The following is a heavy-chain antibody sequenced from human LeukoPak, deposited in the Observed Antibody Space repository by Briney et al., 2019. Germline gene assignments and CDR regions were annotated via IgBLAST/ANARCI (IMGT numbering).Heavy chain of an antibody. V-gene: IGHV1-69*13. CDR2: IIPIFGTA. Sequence: ASVKVSCKASGYTFTSYAMNWVRQAPGQGLEWMGGIIPIFGTANYAQKFQGRVTITADESTSTAYMELSSLRSEDTAVYYCAGGWIRGSLDYWGQGTLVTVSS. D-gene: IGHD5-18*01. J-gene: IGHJ4*02. CDR1: GYTFTSYA. CDR3: AGGWIRGSLDY.